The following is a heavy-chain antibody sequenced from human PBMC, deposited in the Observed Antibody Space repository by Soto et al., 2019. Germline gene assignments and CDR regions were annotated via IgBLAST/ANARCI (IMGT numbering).Heavy chain of an antibody. CDR1: GFTISSYW. Sequence: EVQLVESGGGLVQPGASLRLSCVVSGFTISSYWMHWVRQAPGKGLVWVSSINGDGSSTNYAESVKGRFTISRDNAKNALYLQTNTLRAEDTAVYYCPIAVAGPTVIDYWGQGSQVTGSS. CDR3: PIAVAGPTVIDY. J-gene: IGHJ4*02. D-gene: IGHD6-19*01. CDR2: INGDGSST. V-gene: IGHV3-74*01.